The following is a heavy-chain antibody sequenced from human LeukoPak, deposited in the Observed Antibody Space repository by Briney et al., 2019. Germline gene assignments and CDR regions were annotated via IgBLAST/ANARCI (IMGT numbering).Heavy chain of an antibody. D-gene: IGHD1-26*01. V-gene: IGHV3-30*02. J-gene: IGHJ4*02. CDR1: GFIFDAHD. Sequence: PGGSLRLSCGASGFIFDAHDMHWVRQAPGKGLEWVAFIRSDGYHTYYADSVKGRFTITRDNSKNTLYLQMNSQRLEDMALYYCAKPSGSGVDYWGRGTRVTVSS. CDR2: IRSDGYHT. CDR3: AKPSGSGVDY.